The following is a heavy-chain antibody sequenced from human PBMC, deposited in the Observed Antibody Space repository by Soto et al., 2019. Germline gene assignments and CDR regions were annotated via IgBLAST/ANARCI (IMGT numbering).Heavy chain of an antibody. CDR1: GFTFSSYE. V-gene: IGHV3-48*03. Sequence: PAGSLRLSCAASGFTFSSYEMNWVRQAPGEGLEWVSYISSSGSTIYYADSVKGRFTISRDNAKNSLYLQMNSLRAEDTAVYYCARDKRVPAAIPPPTTVYYYYGMDVWGQGTTVTVSS. CDR2: ISSSGSTI. D-gene: IGHD2-2*01. CDR3: ARDKRVPAAIPPPTTVYYYYGMDV. J-gene: IGHJ6*02.